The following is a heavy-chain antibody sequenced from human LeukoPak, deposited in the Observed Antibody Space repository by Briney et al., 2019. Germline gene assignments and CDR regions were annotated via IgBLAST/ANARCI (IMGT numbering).Heavy chain of an antibody. J-gene: IGHJ4*02. D-gene: IGHD3-16*01. V-gene: IGHV3-74*01. CDR2: INRDGSVT. Sequence: QAGGSLRLSCTASGFTFSSYWVHWVRQTQEKGLVWVSRINRDGSVTDYADSVKGRFTISRDNAKNTLYLQMHSLRVEDTAVYYCARDLRGIHDYWGQGTLVTVSS. CDR1: GFTFSSYW. CDR3: ARDLRGIHDY.